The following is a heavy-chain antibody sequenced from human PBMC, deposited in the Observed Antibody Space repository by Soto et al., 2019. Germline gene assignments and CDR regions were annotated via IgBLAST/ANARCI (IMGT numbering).Heavy chain of an antibody. CDR2: ISANGRGT. D-gene: IGHD3-22*01. J-gene: IGHJ4*02. CDR3: VKKRSYDRTNYDHFDY. CDR1: GFSFSTYP. Sequence: EVQLLESGGGLVQPGGSLRLSCATSGFSFSTYPMSWVRQAPGKGLEWVTAISANGRGTSYADSVKGRFTILRYNSKNTLFLQMNCLRADDTAVYFCVKKRSYDRTNYDHFDYWGQGTLVTVSS. V-gene: IGHV3-23*01.